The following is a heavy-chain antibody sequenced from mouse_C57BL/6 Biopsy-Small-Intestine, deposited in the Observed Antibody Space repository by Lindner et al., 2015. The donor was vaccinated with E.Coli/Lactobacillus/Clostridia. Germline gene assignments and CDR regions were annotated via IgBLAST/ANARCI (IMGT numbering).Heavy chain of an antibody. CDR1: GFNIKDDY. D-gene: IGHD4-1*01. J-gene: IGHJ3*01. V-gene: IGHV14-4*01. CDR3: TTWDDEAWFAY. Sequence: VQLQESGAELVRPGASVKLSCTASGFNIKDDYMHWVKQRPEQGLEWIGWIDPENGDTEYASKFQGKATITADTSSNTAYLQLSSLTSEDTAVYYCTTWDDEAWFAYWGQGTLVTVSA. CDR2: IDPENGDT.